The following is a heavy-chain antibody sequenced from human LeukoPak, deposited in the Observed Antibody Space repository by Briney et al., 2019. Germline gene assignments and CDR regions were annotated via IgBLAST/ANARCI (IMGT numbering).Heavy chain of an antibody. CDR2: ISAYNDNT. Sequence: ASVKVSCKASGYTFASYGIYWVRQAPGQGLEWMGWISAYNDNTKYAQKFQGRVTMTTDTSTSTAYMEVRSLRSDDTAVYYCAREVGRGFDYWGQGTLVTVSS. CDR1: GYTFASYG. D-gene: IGHD1-26*01. CDR3: AREVGRGFDY. V-gene: IGHV1-18*01. J-gene: IGHJ4*02.